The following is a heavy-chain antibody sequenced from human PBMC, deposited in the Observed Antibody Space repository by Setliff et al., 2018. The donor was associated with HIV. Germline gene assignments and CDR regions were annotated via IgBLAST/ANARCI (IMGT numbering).Heavy chain of an antibody. Sequence: ASVKVSCKASGYTFTSYDINWVRQATGQGLEWMGWMNPNSGNTGYAQKFQGRVTMTRNTSISTAYMELSSLRSEDTAVYDCARGRIHDSSDYIGNWFDPWGQGTLVTVSS. CDR2: MNPNSGNT. V-gene: IGHV1-8*02. CDR3: ARGRIHDSSDYIGNWFDP. D-gene: IGHD3-22*01. J-gene: IGHJ5*02. CDR1: GYTFTSYD.